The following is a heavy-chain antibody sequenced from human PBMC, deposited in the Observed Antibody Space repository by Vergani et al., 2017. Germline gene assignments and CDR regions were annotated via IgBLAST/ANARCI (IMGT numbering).Heavy chain of an antibody. J-gene: IGHJ4*02. Sequence: EVQLVESGGGLVKPGGSLRLSCAASGFTFSSYSMNWVRQAPGKGLEWVSSISSSSSYIYYADSVKGRFTISRDNAKNSLYLQMNSLRAEDTAVYYCARFEIGYSGYDPNSDYWGQGTLVTVSS. CDR2: ISSSSSYI. V-gene: IGHV3-21*01. CDR3: ARFEIGYSGYDPNSDY. D-gene: IGHD5-12*01. CDR1: GFTFSSYS.